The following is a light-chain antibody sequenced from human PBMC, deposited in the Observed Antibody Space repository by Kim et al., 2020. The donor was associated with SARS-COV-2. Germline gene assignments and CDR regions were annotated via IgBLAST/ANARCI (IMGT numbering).Light chain of an antibody. CDR3: QHYNNWPVT. CDR2: GAS. Sequence: LSPGEGATLSCRASHSIGISLAWYQQKPGQAPRLLIYGASTRATGIPARFSGSGSGTEFTLTISSLQSEDFAGYFCQHYNNWPVTFGGGTKVDIK. CDR1: HSIGIS. J-gene: IGKJ4*01. V-gene: IGKV3-15*01.